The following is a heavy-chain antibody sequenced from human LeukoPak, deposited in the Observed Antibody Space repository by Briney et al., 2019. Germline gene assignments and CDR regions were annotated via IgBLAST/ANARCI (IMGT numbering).Heavy chain of an antibody. J-gene: IGHJ6*02. CDR2: IYYSGST. D-gene: IGHD3-10*01. Sequence: PETLSLTCTVSGGSISSYYWSWIRQPPGKGLEWIGYIYYSGSTNYNPSLKSRVTISVDTSKNQFSLKLSSVTAADTAVYYCARVALYGSGSYVYYGMDVWGQGTTVTVSS. CDR3: ARVALYGSGSYVYYGMDV. CDR1: GGSISSYY. V-gene: IGHV4-59*01.